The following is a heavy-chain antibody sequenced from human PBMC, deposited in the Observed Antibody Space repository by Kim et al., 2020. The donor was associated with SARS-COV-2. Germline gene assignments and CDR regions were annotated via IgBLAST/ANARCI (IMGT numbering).Heavy chain of an antibody. Sequence: GGSLRLSCVASGFTYTNYAMTWVRQAPGKGLEWVSNISGDGHGASYGDSVRGRFTISRDNSRNTIYLQMSSLGVEDPAVYYCARVGFGGISGRGGFDIWGQGTTVIVSS. D-gene: IGHD3-16*01. CDR2: ISGDGHGA. CDR3: ARVGFGGISGRGGFDI. V-gene: IGHV3-23*02. J-gene: IGHJ3*02. CDR1: GFTYTNYA.